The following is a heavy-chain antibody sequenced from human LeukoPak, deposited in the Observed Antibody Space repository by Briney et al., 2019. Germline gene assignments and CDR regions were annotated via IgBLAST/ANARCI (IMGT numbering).Heavy chain of an antibody. D-gene: IGHD6-13*01. CDR1: GYSSINSW. V-gene: IGHV5-51*01. CDR3: ARVGYSSYGMDV. Sequence: GESLKISCQGSGYSSINSWIGWVRQLPGKGLGGMGTIFPADSDARYSPPFQGQVTISADKSISTAYLQWSSLKASDTAMYYCARVGYSSYGMDVWGKGTTVTVSS. CDR2: IFPADSDA. J-gene: IGHJ6*04.